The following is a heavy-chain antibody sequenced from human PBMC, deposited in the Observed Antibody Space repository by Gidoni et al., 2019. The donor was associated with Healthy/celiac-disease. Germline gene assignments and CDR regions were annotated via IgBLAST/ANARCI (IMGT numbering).Heavy chain of an antibody. J-gene: IGHJ6*02. D-gene: IGHD6-6*01. CDR1: GFTFSSYA. CDR2: ISYDGSNK. Sequence: QVQLVESGGGVVQPGRSLRLSCAASGFTFSSYAMHWVRQAPGKGLEWVAVISYDGSNKYYADSVKGRFTISRDNSKNTLYLQMNSLRAEDTAVYYCARPYSSSSGYYYGMDVWGQGTTVTVSS. CDR3: ARPYSSSSGYYYGMDV. V-gene: IGHV3-30-3*01.